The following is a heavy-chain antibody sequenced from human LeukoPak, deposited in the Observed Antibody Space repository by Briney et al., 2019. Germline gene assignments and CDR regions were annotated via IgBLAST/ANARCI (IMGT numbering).Heavy chain of an antibody. CDR2: INWNGGST. J-gene: IGHJ6*02. CDR3: ARDTSGYYDSSGPRGMDV. CDR1: GFTFDDYG. V-gene: IGHV3-20*04. Sequence: GGSLRLSCAASGFTFDDYGMSWVRQAPGKGLEWVSGINWNGGSTGYADSVKGRFTISRDNAKNSLYLQMNSLRAEDTAVYYCARDTSGYYDSSGPRGMDVWGQGTTVTVSS. D-gene: IGHD3-22*01.